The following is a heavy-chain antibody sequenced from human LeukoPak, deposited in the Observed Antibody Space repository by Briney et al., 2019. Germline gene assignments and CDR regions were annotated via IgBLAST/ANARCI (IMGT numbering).Heavy chain of an antibody. CDR2: IRYDGSDE. CDR1: GFTFSSYG. CDR3: AKDRGGYTSGWYPFDY. Sequence: GGSLRLSCAASGFTFSSYGIHWVRQAPGKGLEWVAFIRYDGSDEYYADSVKGRFTISRDNSKNTLSLQMNSLIVEDTAVYYCAKDRGGYTSGWYPFDYWGQGTLVTVSS. V-gene: IGHV3-30*02. J-gene: IGHJ4*02. D-gene: IGHD6-19*01.